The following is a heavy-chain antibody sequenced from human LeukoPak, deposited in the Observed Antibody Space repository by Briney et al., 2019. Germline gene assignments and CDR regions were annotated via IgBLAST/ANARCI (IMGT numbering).Heavy chain of an antibody. CDR2: IYYSGST. Sequence: SETLSLTCTVSGGSISSYYWSWIRQPPGKGLEWIGYIYYSGSTNYNPSLKSRVTISADTSKNQFSLKLSSVTAADTAVYYCATERGYSYGQGAFDIWGQGTMVTVSS. CDR1: GGSISSYY. J-gene: IGHJ3*02. V-gene: IGHV4-59*01. CDR3: ATERGYSYGQGAFDI. D-gene: IGHD5-18*01.